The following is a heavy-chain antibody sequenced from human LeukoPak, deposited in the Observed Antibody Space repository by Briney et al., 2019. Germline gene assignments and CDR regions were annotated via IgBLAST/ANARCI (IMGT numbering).Heavy chain of an antibody. CDR1: GGSFSGYY. D-gene: IGHD3-3*01. CDR2: INHSGST. J-gene: IGHJ4*02. V-gene: IGHV4-34*01. CDR3: ARLDTYYDF. Sequence: KTSETLSLTCAVYGGSFSGYYWSWIRQPPGKGLEWIGEINHSGSTNYNPSLKSRVTISVDTSKNQFSLKLSSVTAADTAVYYCARLDTYYDFWSQGTLVTVSS.